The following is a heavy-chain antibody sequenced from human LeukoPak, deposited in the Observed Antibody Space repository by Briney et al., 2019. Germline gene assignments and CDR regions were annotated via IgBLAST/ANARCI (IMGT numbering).Heavy chain of an antibody. Sequence: GGSLRLSCAASGFTVNDYYMSWVRQAPGKGLEWVSIIYSGGITSYADSVKGRSTISRDNSKNTLHLQLNSLRAEDTAVYYCARGYFAVGAFDIWGQGTMVTVSS. CDR1: GFTVNDYY. CDR3: ARGYFAVGAFDI. V-gene: IGHV3-66*01. CDR2: IYSGGIT. D-gene: IGHD3-3*01. J-gene: IGHJ3*02.